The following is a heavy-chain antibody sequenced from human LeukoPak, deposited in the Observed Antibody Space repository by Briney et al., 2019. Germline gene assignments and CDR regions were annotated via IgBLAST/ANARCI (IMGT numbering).Heavy chain of an antibody. Sequence: GGSLRLSCAASGFTFSSYAMSWVRQAPGKGLEWVSAISGSGGSTYYADSVKGRFTISRDNSKNTLYLQMNSLRAEDTALYYCAKDRSGYDYYGQYYFDYWGQGIPVTVSS. CDR1: GFTFSSYA. V-gene: IGHV3-23*01. J-gene: IGHJ4*02. D-gene: IGHD5-12*01. CDR2: ISGSGGST. CDR3: AKDRSGYDYYGQYYFDY.